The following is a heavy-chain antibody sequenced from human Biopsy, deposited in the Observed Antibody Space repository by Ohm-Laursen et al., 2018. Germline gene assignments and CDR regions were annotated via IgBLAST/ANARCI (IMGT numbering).Heavy chain of an antibody. D-gene: IGHD3-10*01. Sequence: LRLSCAASGFTFSDYYMSWIRQAPGRGLEWVSHISGIGDTTYYADSVKGRFTISRDNSKNSLYLQMNSLRAEDTAVYYCARDLTRGSYFDSWGQGSLVTVSS. CDR2: ISGIGDTT. J-gene: IGHJ4*02. CDR3: ARDLTRGSYFDS. CDR1: GFTFSDYY. V-gene: IGHV3-11*01.